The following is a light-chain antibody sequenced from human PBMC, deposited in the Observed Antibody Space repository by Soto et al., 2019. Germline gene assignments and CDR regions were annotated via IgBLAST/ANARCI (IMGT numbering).Light chain of an antibody. Sequence: DIQMTQSPSTLSSSVGDTVTIACRASQSISVWLAWYRQKAGKAPKLLIYQASNLESGVTSRFRGSGSGTEFTLTINSLQPEDFATYYCQQYKAYPWTFGQGTKVELK. CDR2: QAS. CDR1: QSISVW. V-gene: IGKV1-5*03. J-gene: IGKJ1*01. CDR3: QQYKAYPWT.